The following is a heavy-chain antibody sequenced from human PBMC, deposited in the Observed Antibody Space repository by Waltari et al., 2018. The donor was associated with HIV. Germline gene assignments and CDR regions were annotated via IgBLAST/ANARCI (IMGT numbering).Heavy chain of an antibody. V-gene: IGHV4-34*01. J-gene: IGHJ6*01. CDR1: GGSFTGYS. CDR3: ARDSAPGLAVDDDDGEFFYYGLDV. Sequence: QVHLEQWATGLLRPSEPLSLTCPVFGGSFTGYSWTWIRQPPRGGLEWIGEVNHVGRTNYSPSLKGRVTVSVDTSKNQFSLTMRSVTAADTAVYYCARDSAPGLAVDDDDGEFFYYGLDVWGQGTTVTVSS. CDR2: VNHVGRT. D-gene: IGHD6-19*01.